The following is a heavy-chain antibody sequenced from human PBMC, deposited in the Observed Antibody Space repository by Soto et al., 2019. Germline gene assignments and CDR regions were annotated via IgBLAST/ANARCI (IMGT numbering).Heavy chain of an antibody. CDR3: AKRQSADMLIGYSGPYGMDV. Sequence: PGGSLRLSCAASKSIFTGYGMHWVRQTPGKGLEWVAVIRFDGTDEHYADSVKGRFTISRDNSKNTLYLQMNSLRAEDTAVYYCAKRQSADMLIGYSGPYGMDVWGQGTTVTVSS. CDR2: IRFDGTDE. V-gene: IGHV3-30*02. J-gene: IGHJ6*02. CDR1: KSIFTGYG. D-gene: IGHD3-9*01.